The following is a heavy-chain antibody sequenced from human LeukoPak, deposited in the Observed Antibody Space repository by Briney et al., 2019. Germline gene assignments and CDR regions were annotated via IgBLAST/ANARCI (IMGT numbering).Heavy chain of an antibody. Sequence: GGSLRLSCATSGFTFSHYSMNWVRQAPGKGLEWVSSISSDSRYIYYADSLKGRFTISRDNAKNSLYLQMNSLRAEDTAVYYCATDYAGNSLWYYYGLGVWGQGTTVTVSS. V-gene: IGHV3-21*01. CDR1: GFTFSHYS. CDR2: ISSDSRYI. J-gene: IGHJ6*02. D-gene: IGHD4-23*01. CDR3: ATDYAGNSLWYYYGLGV.